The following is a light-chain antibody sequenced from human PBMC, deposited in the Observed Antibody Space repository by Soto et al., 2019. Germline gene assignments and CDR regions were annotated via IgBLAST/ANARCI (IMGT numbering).Light chain of an antibody. CDR3: QSYDHRLSGSWI. J-gene: IGLJ2*01. Sequence: QSVLTQPPSISGAPGLRVTISCTGSSTNIGAGYDVHWYQQVPGTAPKLLIYGDNKRPSGVPDRFSTSKSGTSASLVITGLQAEDEADYYCQSYDHRLSGSWIFGGGTKLTVL. CDR1: STNIGAGYD. CDR2: GDN. V-gene: IGLV1-40*01.